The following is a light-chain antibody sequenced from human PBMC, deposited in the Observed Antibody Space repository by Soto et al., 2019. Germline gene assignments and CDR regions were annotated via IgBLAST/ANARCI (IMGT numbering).Light chain of an antibody. CDR2: NAS. CDR1: QTIGNW. V-gene: IGKV1-5*03. Sequence: DIPMTQSPSTLPASVGDRVTITCRASQTIGNWLAWYQQKPGKVPKLLIYNASTLESWAPSRFSGSGSGTAFTLTISSLQPDDFATYYCQKCNLYWTFGQGTKVEIK. J-gene: IGKJ1*01. CDR3: QKCNLYWT.